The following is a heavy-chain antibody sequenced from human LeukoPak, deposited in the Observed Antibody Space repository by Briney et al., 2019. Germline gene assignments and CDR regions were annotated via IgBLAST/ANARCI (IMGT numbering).Heavy chain of an antibody. Sequence: SGPTLVKPTQTLTLTCTFSGFSLSTSAVGVGWIRQPPGKALEWLAFIYWDDEKRYSPSLKSRLTIAKDTSKNQVVLTMTNMDPVDTATYYCAHSPTYCSGADCQGGAFDIWGQGTMVTVSS. CDR1: GFSLSTSAVG. CDR3: AHSPTYCSGADCQGGAFDI. J-gene: IGHJ3*02. V-gene: IGHV2-5*02. D-gene: IGHD2-15*01. CDR2: IYWDDEK.